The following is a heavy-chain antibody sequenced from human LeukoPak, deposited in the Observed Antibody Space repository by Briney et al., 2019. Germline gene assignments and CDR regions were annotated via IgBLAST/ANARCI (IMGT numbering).Heavy chain of an antibody. Sequence: SCKASGYTFTSYGISWVRQAPGKGLEWVSAISGSGGSTYYADSVKGRFTISRDNSKNTLYLQMNSLRAEDTAVYYCAIQEGDDAFDIWGQGTMVTVSS. CDR2: ISGSGGST. CDR1: GYTFTSYG. CDR3: AIQEGDDAFDI. J-gene: IGHJ3*02. V-gene: IGHV3-23*01. D-gene: IGHD1-26*01.